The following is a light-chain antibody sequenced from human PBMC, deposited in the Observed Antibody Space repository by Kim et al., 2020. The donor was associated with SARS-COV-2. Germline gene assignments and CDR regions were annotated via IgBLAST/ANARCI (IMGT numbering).Light chain of an antibody. CDR1: SSNIGNNY. Sequence: GQKGTLACSGRSSNIGNNYVSWYQQLPGTAPKLLIYDNNKRPSGIPDRFSGSKSGTSATLGITGLQTGDEADYYCGTWDSSLSAVVFGGGTKLTVL. CDR3: GTWDSSLSAVV. V-gene: IGLV1-51*01. CDR2: DNN. J-gene: IGLJ2*01.